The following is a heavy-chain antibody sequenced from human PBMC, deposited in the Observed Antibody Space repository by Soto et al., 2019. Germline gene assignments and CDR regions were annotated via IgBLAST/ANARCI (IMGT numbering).Heavy chain of an antibody. D-gene: IGHD3-3*01. CDR3: ARSREWSSLGYFDY. Sequence: QVQLQQWGAGLLKPSETLSLTCAVYGGSFSGYYWSWIRQPPGKGLEWIGEINHSGSTNYNPSLKSRVTISVDTSKNQFSLKLSSVTAADTAVYYCARSREWSSLGYFDYWGQGTLVTVSS. J-gene: IGHJ4*02. CDR1: GGSFSGYY. CDR2: INHSGST. V-gene: IGHV4-34*01.